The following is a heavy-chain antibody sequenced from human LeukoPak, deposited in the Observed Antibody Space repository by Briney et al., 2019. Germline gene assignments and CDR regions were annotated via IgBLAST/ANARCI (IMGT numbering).Heavy chain of an antibody. J-gene: IGHJ4*02. V-gene: IGHV3-73*01. CDR1: GFTFSGSA. CDR3: TRLVPPENY. Sequence: GGSLTLSCAASGFTFSGSAMHWVRQASGKGLEWVGRIRSKANSYATAYAASVKGRFTISRDDSKNTTYLQMNSLKTEDTAVYYCTRLVPPENYWGQGTLVTVSS. CDR2: IRSKANSYAT.